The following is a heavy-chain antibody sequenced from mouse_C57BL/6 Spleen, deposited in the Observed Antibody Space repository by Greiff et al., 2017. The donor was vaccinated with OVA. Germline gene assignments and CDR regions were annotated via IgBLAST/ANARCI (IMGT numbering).Heavy chain of an antibody. V-gene: IGHV14-2*01. J-gene: IGHJ3*01. CDR2: IDPEDGET. Sequence: VQLQQSGAELVKPGASVKLSCTASGFNIKDYYMHWVKQSTEQGLEWIGRIDPEDGETKYAPKFQGKATITADTSSNTAYLQLSSLTSEDTAVYYCAVTAQPFAYWGQGTLVTVSA. CDR3: AVTAQPFAY. CDR1: GFNIKDYY. D-gene: IGHD3-2*02.